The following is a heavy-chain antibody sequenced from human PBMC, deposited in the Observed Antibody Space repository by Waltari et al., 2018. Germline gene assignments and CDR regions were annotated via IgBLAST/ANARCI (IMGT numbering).Heavy chain of an antibody. CDR2: INHSGST. D-gene: IGHD1-7*01. CDR1: GGSFSGYY. J-gene: IGHJ3*02. V-gene: IGHV4-34*01. CDR3: ARYLGSRGNYVSLDAFDI. Sequence: QVQLQQWGAGLLKPSETLSLTCAVYGGSFSGYYWSWIRQPPGKGLEWIGEINHSGSTNYNPSLKSRVTISVDTSKNQFSLKLSSVTAADTAVYYCARYLGSRGNYVSLDAFDIWGQGTMVTVSS.